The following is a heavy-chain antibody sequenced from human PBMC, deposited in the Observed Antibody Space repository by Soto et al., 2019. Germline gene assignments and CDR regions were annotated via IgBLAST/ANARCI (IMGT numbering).Heavy chain of an antibody. V-gene: IGHV3-13*01. CDR1: GFTFSSYD. CDR3: ARGVSTYYDFWSGYYGGAFDI. CDR2: IGTAGDT. D-gene: IGHD3-3*01. J-gene: IGHJ3*02. Sequence: EVQLVESGGGLVQPGGSLRLSCAASGFTFSSYDMHWVRQATGKGLEWVSAIGTAGDTYYPGSVKGRFTISRENAKNSLYLQMNSLRAGDTAVYYCARGVSTYYDFWSGYYGGAFDIWGQGTMVTVSS.